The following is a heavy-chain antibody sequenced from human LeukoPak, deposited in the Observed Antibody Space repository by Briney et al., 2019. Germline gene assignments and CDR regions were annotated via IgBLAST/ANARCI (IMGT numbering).Heavy chain of an antibody. D-gene: IGHD3-22*01. CDR3: ARRHYYYDRSGFYYYFDT. CDR1: EYSFTSYW. Sequence: KDGESLKTSCKASEYSFTSYWIGWVRQMPGKGLEWVGNIQPGNPEIRYSPSFQGQVTLSADKSISTAYLQWSSLKASDTAMYYCARRHYYYDRSGFYYYFDTWGQGTQVTVTS. CDR2: IQPGNPEI. V-gene: IGHV5-51*01. J-gene: IGHJ4*02.